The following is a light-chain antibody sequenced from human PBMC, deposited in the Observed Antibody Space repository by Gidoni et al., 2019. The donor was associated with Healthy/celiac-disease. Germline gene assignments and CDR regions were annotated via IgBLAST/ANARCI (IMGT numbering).Light chain of an antibody. CDR2: GAS. CDR1: QSVSSN. J-gene: IGKJ4*01. CDR3: QQYNPLT. Sequence: ELVMTHSPATLSVSPGERATLPCRASQSVSSNLAWYQQKPGQAPRLLIYGASTRATGIPARFSGSGSGTEFTLTISSLQFEDFAVYYCQQYNPLTFGGGTKVEIK. V-gene: IGKV3-15*01.